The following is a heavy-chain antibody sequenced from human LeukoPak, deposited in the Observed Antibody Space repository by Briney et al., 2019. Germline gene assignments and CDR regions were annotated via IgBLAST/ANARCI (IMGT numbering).Heavy chain of an antibody. CDR1: GYSISSGYY. J-gene: IGHJ4*02. V-gene: IGHV4-38-2*02. CDR3: ARDGYSSSWYPYYSFDY. CDR2: IFHSGTT. Sequence: SETLSLTCTVSGYSISSGYYWGYIRQPPGKGLEWIGNIFHSGTTYYNPSLKSRVTISVDTSKNQFSLKLSSVTAADTAVYYCARDGYSSSWYPYYSFDYWGQGTLVTVSS. D-gene: IGHD6-13*01.